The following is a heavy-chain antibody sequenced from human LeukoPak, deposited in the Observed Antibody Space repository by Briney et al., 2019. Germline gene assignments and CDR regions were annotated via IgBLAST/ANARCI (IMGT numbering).Heavy chain of an antibody. Sequence: GASVKVSCKVSGYTLTELSMHWVRQAPGKGLEWMGGFDPEDGETIYAQKFQGRVTMTEDTSTDTAYMELSSLRSEDTAVYYCAPPHRGVPLYSHPWGRATLVTVSS. CDR3: APPHRGVPLYSHP. CDR2: FDPEDGET. D-gene: IGHD1-1*01. V-gene: IGHV1-24*01. J-gene: IGHJ1*01. CDR1: GYTLTELS.